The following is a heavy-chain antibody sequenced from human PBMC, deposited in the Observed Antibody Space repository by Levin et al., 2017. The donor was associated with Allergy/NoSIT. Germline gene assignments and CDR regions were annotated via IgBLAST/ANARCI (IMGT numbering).Heavy chain of an antibody. CDR2: IYYSGST. Sequence: PSETLSLTCTVSGGSISSYYWSWIRQPPGKGLEWIGYIYYSGSTNYNPSLKSRVTISVDTSKNQFSLKLSSVTAADTAVYYCARDYSGGGDYGANWGQGTLVTVSS. CDR3: ARDYSGGGDYGAN. V-gene: IGHV4-59*01. CDR1: GGSISSYY. D-gene: IGHD4-17*01. J-gene: IGHJ4*02.